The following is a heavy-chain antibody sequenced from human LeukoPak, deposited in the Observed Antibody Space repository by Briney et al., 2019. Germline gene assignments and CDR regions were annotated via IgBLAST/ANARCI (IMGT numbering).Heavy chain of an antibody. CDR2: IYYSGST. CDR1: GGSISSYY. V-gene: IGHV4-59*01. CDR3: ARWDTAITDAFDI. D-gene: IGHD5-18*01. J-gene: IGHJ3*02. Sequence: SETLSLTCTVSGGSISSYYWSWIRQPPGKGLEWIGYIYYSGSTNYNPSLKSRVTISVDTSKSQFSLKLSSVTAADTAVYYCARWDTAITDAFDIWGQGTMVTVSS.